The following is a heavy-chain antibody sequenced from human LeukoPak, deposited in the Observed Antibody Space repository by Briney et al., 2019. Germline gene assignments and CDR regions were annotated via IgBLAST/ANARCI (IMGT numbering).Heavy chain of an antibody. CDR3: AREDSADTANWFDP. D-gene: IGHD1-26*01. J-gene: IGHJ5*02. CDR1: GYTFSSYG. Sequence: ASVKVSCKASGYTFSSYGISWVRQAPGQGLEWMGWISAYNGNTNYAQKLQGRVTVTTDTSTSTAYMELRSLRSDDTAVYYCAREDSADTANWFDPWGQGTLVTVSS. V-gene: IGHV1-18*01. CDR2: ISAYNGNT.